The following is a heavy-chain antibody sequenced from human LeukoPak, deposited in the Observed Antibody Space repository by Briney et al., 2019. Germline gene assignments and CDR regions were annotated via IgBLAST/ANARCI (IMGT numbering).Heavy chain of an antibody. D-gene: IGHD3-10*01. V-gene: IGHV3-20*04. J-gene: IGHJ4*02. CDR2: INWNGDRT. Sequence: GGSLRLSCAASGFTFGSYYMHWVRQSPGKGLEWVSGINWNGDRTGYADSVKGRFTISRDNAKKSLYLQMNSLRAEDTALYYCARRDYYGSGSPDFWGQGTLVTVSS. CDR1: GFTFGSYY. CDR3: ARRDYYGSGSPDF.